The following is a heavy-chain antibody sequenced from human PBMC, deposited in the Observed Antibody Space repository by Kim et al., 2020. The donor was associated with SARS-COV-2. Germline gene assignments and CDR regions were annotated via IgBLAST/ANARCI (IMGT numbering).Heavy chain of an antibody. CDR2: INVGNGNR. J-gene: IGHJ4*02. CDR3: ARDESSSWYN. Sequence: ASVKVSCKASGYSFTSFAIHWVRQAPGQRLEWMGWINVGNGNRRYSERLQDRLTITRDTPASTVYMELSSLRSEDSAVYYCARDESSSWYNWGQGTLLTVSS. D-gene: IGHD6-13*01. CDR1: GYSFTSFA. V-gene: IGHV1-3*01.